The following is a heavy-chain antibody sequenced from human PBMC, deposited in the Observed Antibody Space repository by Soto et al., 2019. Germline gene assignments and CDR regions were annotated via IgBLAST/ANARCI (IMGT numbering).Heavy chain of an antibody. V-gene: IGHV3-7*04. CDR2: MKQDGSEK. J-gene: IGHJ5*02. D-gene: IGHD3-16*01. CDR3: AGGVYELDP. Sequence: GGSLRLSCVASGFTFSNYWMGWVRQAPGKGLEWVANMKQDGSEKYYLDSVKGRFTISRDNAKNSLFLQMNSLRAEDTAVYYCAGGVYELDPWGQGTLVTVSS. CDR1: GFTFSNYW.